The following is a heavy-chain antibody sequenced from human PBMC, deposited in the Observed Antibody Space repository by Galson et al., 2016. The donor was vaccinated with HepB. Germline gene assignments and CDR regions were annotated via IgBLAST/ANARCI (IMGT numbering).Heavy chain of an antibody. Sequence: ETLSLTCTVSGGSISTSSYYWGLIRQPPGMGLEWIGSIYYSGSTYYNPSLRSRVTISVDRSKNQFSLKLASVTAADTAVYYCARDNGPPDLVRPRGRSDPWGPGTLVTVSS. CDR1: GGSISTSSYY. V-gene: IGHV4-39*02. J-gene: IGHJ5*02. CDR3: ARDNGPPDLVRPRGRSDP. D-gene: IGHD3-10*01. CDR2: IYYSGST.